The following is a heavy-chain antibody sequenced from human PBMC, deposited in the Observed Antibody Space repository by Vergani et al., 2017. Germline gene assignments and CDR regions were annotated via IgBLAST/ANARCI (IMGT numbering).Heavy chain of an antibody. V-gene: IGHV1-8*01. Sequence: QVQLVQSGAEVKKPGASVKVSCKASGYTFTSYDINWVRQATGQGLEWMGWMNPNNGNTGYAQKFQGRVTMTGNTSISTAYMELSSLRSEDTAVYYCARDMMGNCSGGSCYSDAFDIWGQGTMVTVSS. J-gene: IGHJ3*02. CDR3: ARDMMGNCSGGSCYSDAFDI. CDR1: GYTFTSYD. D-gene: IGHD2-15*01. CDR2: MNPNNGNT.